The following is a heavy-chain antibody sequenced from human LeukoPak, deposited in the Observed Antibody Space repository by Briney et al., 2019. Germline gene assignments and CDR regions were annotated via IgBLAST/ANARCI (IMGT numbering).Heavy chain of an antibody. V-gene: IGHV3-33*01. CDR1: GFTFSSYG. J-gene: IGHJ6*02. Sequence: GGFLRLSCAASGFTFSSYGMHWVRQAPGKGLEWVAVIWYDGSNKYYADSVKGRFTISRDNSKNTLYLQMNSLRAEDTAVYYCARVSSPLYYYYGMDVWGQGTTVTVSS. CDR2: IWYDGSNK. CDR3: ARVSSPLYYYYGMDV.